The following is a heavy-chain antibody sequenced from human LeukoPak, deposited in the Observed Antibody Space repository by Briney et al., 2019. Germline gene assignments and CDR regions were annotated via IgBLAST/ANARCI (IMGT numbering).Heavy chain of an antibody. V-gene: IGHV1-3*01. J-gene: IGHJ6*02. CDR2: INAGNGNT. CDR3: ARDGEYQLPGYYYGMDV. Sequence: ASVKVSCKASGYTFTSYTMHWMRQAPGQRLEWMGWINAGNGNTKYSQRFQGRVTITRDTSASTAYMELSSLRSEDTAVYYCARDGEYQLPGYYYGMDVWGQGTTVTVSS. D-gene: IGHD2-2*01. CDR1: GYTFTSYT.